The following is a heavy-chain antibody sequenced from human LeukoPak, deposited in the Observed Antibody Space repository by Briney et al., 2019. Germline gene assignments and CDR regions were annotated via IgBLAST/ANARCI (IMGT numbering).Heavy chain of an antibody. V-gene: IGHV4-59*01. CDR1: GGSISSYY. CDR2: IYYSGST. J-gene: IGHJ6*03. CDR3: ARVSCFPGSSYYYMDV. D-gene: IGHD1-1*01. Sequence: PSETLSLTCTVSGGSISSYYWSWIRQPPGKGLEWIGYIYYSGSTNYNPSLKSRVTISVDTSKTQFSLKLSSVTAADTAVYYCARVSCFPGSSYYYMDVWDKGTTVTVSS.